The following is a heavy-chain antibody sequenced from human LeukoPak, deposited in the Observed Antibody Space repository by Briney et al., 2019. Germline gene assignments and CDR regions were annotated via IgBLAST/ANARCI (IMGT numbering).Heavy chain of an antibody. CDR2: IYYSGST. CDR1: GGSISSGGYY. D-gene: IGHD6-6*01. CDR3: ARAKAARPHYYYYMDV. V-gene: IGHV4-61*08. Sequence: SETLSLTCTVSGGSISSGGYYWSWIRQPPGKGLEWIGYIYYSGSTNYNPSLKSRVTISVDTSKNQFSLKLSSVTAADTAVYYCARAKAARPHYYYYMDVWGRGTTVTVSS. J-gene: IGHJ6*03.